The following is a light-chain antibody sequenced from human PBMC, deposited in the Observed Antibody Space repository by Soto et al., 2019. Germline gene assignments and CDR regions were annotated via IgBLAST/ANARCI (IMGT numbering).Light chain of an antibody. CDR3: MQAQRIPRT. CDR2: LGS. J-gene: IGKJ1*01. V-gene: IGKV2-28*01. CDR1: QSLLLTAGHNY. Sequence: DIGMTQSPLSLSVTPGEPASSPCSSSQSLLLTAGHNYLDWYLQRPGQSTQLLIYLGSKRASGVSDRFSGSGSGTHFTLRISRVEAEDVGFYYCMQAQRIPRTFGQGTKVDIK.